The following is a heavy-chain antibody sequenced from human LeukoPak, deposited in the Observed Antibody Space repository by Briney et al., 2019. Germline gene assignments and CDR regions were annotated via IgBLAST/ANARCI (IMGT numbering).Heavy chain of an antibody. Sequence: GGSLRLSCAGSGITLSTYWMSWIPQAPGRGLEWVRNIKPDGSEKYFVDSLRGRFTISRDNARNSLFLQMNSLRAEDTAVYYCARDQGAFDMWGQGTMVTVSS. J-gene: IGHJ3*02. CDR3: ARDQGAFDM. V-gene: IGHV3-7*05. CDR1: GITLSTYW. CDR2: IKPDGSEK.